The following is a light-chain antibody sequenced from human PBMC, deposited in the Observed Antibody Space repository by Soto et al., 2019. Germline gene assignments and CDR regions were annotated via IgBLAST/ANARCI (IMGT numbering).Light chain of an antibody. CDR2: KAS. J-gene: IGKJ1*01. Sequence: DIQMTQSPASMSASXGHRVTISXXASQSISSWLAWYQQKPGKAPQLLIYKASTLQSGVPSRFSGSGSGTEFTLTISSLQPDDFATYYCQQYVTAFRTFGQGTKVDNK. V-gene: IGKV1-5*03. CDR3: QQYVTAFRT. CDR1: QSISSW.